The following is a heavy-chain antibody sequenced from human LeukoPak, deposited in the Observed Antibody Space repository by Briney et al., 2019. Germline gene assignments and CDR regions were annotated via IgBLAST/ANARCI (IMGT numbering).Heavy chain of an antibody. D-gene: IGHD1-26*01. CDR1: GFTFGSYS. J-gene: IGHJ4*02. CDR2: ISSSSSYI. V-gene: IGHV3-21*01. CDR3: ASLYSGPTGY. Sequence: GGSLRLSCAASGFTFGSYSMNWVRQAPGKGLEWVSSISSSSSYIYYADSVKGRFTISRDNATNSLYLQMNSLRAEDTAVYYCASLYSGPTGYWGQGNLFTVSS.